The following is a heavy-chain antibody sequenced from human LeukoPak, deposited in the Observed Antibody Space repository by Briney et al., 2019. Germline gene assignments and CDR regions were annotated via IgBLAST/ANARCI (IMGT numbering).Heavy chain of an antibody. V-gene: IGHV4-39*01. CDR1: GGSISSSSYY. D-gene: IGHD6-13*01. CDR2: IYYSGST. Sequence: PSETLSLTCTVSGGSISSSSYYWGWIRQPPGKGLEWIGSIYYSGSTYYIPSLKSRATISVDTSKNQFSLKLSSMTAADTAVYYCARHRIAAVDDAFDIWGQGTMVTVSS. J-gene: IGHJ3*02. CDR3: ARHRIAAVDDAFDI.